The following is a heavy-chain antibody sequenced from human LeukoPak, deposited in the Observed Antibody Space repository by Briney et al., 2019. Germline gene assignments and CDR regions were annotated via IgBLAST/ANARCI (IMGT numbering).Heavy chain of an antibody. CDR2: ISSSGSTI. CDR1: GFTFSDYY. Sequence: GGSLRLSCAASGFTFSDYYMSWICQAPGKGLEWVSYISSSGSTIYYADSVKGRFTISRDNAKNSLYLQMNSLRAEDTAVYYCARGSEYSGSYFPLFDYWGQGTLVTVSS. J-gene: IGHJ4*02. D-gene: IGHD1-26*01. CDR3: ARGSEYSGSYFPLFDY. V-gene: IGHV3-11*01.